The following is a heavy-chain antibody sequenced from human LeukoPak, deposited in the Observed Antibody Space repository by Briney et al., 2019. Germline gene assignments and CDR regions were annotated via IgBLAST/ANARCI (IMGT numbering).Heavy chain of an antibody. CDR2: IHYSGRA. D-gene: IGHD2-2*01. Sequence: PSETLSLTCTVSGVSISSYYWIWIRQPPGKGLEWIGDIHYSGRANYSPSLKSRVTTSLDTSKNQISLKLSSVTAADTAVYYCARPQTMGSSSPLGYWGQGTLVTVSS. CDR3: ARPQTMGSSSPLGY. J-gene: IGHJ4*02. V-gene: IGHV4-59*01. CDR1: GVSISSYY.